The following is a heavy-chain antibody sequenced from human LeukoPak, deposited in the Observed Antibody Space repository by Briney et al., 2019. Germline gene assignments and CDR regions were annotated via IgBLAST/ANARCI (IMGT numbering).Heavy chain of an antibody. CDR2: INPSGGLT. CDR1: GYTFTTYY. J-gene: IGHJ4*02. D-gene: IGHD3-10*01. Sequence: ASVKVSCKASGYTFTTYYMHWVRQAPGQGLEWMGKINPSGGLTWYSQKFEDRVTMTRDTSTSTVYMELSSLRSDDTAVYYCARGVSMGRGGSTSRPPHYFDYWGQGTLVTVSS. V-gene: IGHV1-46*01. CDR3: ARGVSMGRGGSTSRPPHYFDY.